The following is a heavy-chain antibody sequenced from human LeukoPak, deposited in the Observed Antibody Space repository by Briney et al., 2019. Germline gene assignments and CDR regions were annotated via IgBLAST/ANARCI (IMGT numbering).Heavy chain of an antibody. V-gene: IGHV1-18*01. Sequence: ASVKVSCKASGYTFTSYGISWVRQAPGQGLEWVGWISAYNRDTNYAQKVQGRVTLTTDTSTTTAYMELRSLRSDDTAVYYCARDTSGGPYFDYWGQGTLVTVAS. J-gene: IGHJ4*02. CDR2: ISAYNRDT. D-gene: IGHD4-23*01. CDR1: GYTFTSYG. CDR3: ARDTSGGPYFDY.